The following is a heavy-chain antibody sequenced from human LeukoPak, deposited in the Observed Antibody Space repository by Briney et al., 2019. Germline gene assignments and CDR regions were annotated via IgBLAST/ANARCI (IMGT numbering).Heavy chain of an antibody. Sequence: GGSLRLSCAASGFTFSSYGMHWVRQAPGKGLEWVAFISYDGSNKYYADSVKGRFTISRDNSKNTLYLQMNSLRAEDTAMYYCAKEAAYCGGDCYPGSDYWGQGTLVTASS. D-gene: IGHD2-21*02. J-gene: IGHJ4*02. V-gene: IGHV3-30*18. CDR3: AKEAAYCGGDCYPGSDY. CDR2: ISYDGSNK. CDR1: GFTFSSYG.